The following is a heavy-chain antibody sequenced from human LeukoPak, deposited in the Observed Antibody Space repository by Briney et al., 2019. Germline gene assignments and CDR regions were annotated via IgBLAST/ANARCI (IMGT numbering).Heavy chain of an antibody. J-gene: IGHJ4*02. CDR1: GASLSGYY. D-gene: IGHD6-19*01. CDR3: ARGRGWNFFDY. Sequence: SETLSLTCGVHGASLSGYYWTWIRQFPGKGLEWIGEINHSGTTDDDPSLKSRVTISVDASKTQFSLKLTSVTAADTAVYYCARGRGWNFFDYWGLGTPVTVSS. CDR2: INHSGTT. V-gene: IGHV4-34*01.